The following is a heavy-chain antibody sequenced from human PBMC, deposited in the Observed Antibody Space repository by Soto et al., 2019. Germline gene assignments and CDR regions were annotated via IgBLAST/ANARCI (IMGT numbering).Heavy chain of an antibody. J-gene: IGHJ4*02. CDR2: IIPIFGTA. V-gene: IGHV1-69*12. CDR3: ARGENYGSGSYRLDY. D-gene: IGHD3-10*01. CDR1: GGTFSSYA. Sequence: QVQLVQSGAEVKKPGSSVKVSCKASGGTFSSYAISWVRQAPGQGLEWMGGIIPIFGTANYAQKFQGRVTIXXDXSXXTAYMELSSLRSEDTAVYYCARGENYGSGSYRLDYWGQGTLVTVSS.